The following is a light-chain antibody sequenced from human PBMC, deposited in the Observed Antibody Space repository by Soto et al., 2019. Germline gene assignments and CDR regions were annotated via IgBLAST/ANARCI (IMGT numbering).Light chain of an antibody. Sequence: DIQMTQSPSSVSASVGDRVTITCRASQGISSWLAWYQQRPGKAPELLIYTASTLQTGVPSRFSGSGSGTDFTLTISSLQPEDSATYFCQQAGSFPPTFGQGTKVEIK. V-gene: IGKV1-12*01. CDR1: QGISSW. CDR2: TAS. J-gene: IGKJ1*01. CDR3: QQAGSFPPT.